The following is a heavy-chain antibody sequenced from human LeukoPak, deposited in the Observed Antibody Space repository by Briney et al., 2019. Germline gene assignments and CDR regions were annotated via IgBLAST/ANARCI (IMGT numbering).Heavy chain of an antibody. CDR2: VSYDGSSI. Sequence: GGSLRLSCAGSGFTFSTYGMHWVRQAPGKGLEWVAVVSYDGSSIYYADSVKGRFTITRDNSKNTLYLQMNSLRAEDTAVYYCARGVRGSGNFDYWGQGTLVTVSS. CDR3: ARGVRGSGNFDY. D-gene: IGHD3-10*01. J-gene: IGHJ4*02. V-gene: IGHV3-30*03. CDR1: GFTFSTYG.